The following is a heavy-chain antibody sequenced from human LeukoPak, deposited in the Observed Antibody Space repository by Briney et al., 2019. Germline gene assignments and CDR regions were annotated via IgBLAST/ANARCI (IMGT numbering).Heavy chain of an antibody. Sequence: SGGPLRLSCAASGFTVSTNYMSWVRQAPGKGLEWVSVIYSGGNTYYADSVKGRFTISRDNSKNTLYLQMNSLRPEDTAVYYCARGTPAFDYWGQGTLVTVSS. V-gene: IGHV3-53*01. J-gene: IGHJ4*02. CDR1: GFTVSTNY. CDR3: ARGTPAFDY. D-gene: IGHD2-2*01. CDR2: IYSGGNT.